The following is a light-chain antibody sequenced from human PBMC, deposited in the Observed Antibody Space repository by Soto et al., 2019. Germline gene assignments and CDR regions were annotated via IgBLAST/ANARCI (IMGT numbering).Light chain of an antibody. CDR2: EDN. Sequence: QSALTQPASVSGSPGQSITISCTGTSSDVGSYNLVSWYQQHPGTAPKLMIYEDNKRASGVSNRFSGSTSGITASLTISVLQAEDEAHYYCCSYAGSSTWVFGGGTKVTVL. CDR3: CSYAGSSTWV. J-gene: IGLJ3*02. V-gene: IGLV2-23*01. CDR1: SSDVGSYNL.